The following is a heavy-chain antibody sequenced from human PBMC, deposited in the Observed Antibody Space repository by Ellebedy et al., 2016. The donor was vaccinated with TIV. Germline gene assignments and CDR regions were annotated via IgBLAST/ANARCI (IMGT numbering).Heavy chain of an antibody. CDR2: IDYSGST. J-gene: IGHJ4*02. Sequence: MPGGSLRLSCTVSGGSISSYYWGWIRQPPGTGLEWIGSIDYSGSTYYNPSLKSRVTISVDTSKNQFSLNLSSVTAADTAVYYCARGYGDNTFPRQRIDYWGQGTLVTVSS. CDR1: GGSISSYY. D-gene: IGHD4-17*01. CDR3: ARGYGDNTFPRQRIDY. V-gene: IGHV4-39*01.